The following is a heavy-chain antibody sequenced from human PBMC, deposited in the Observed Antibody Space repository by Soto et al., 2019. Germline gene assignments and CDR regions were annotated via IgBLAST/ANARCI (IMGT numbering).Heavy chain of an antibody. CDR1: GYTFTSYG. V-gene: IGHV1-18*01. J-gene: IGHJ5*02. CDR3: ARFLPPFDP. Sequence: QVQLVQSGAEVKKPGASVKVSCKASGYTFTSYGISWVRQAPGQGLEWLGWISAYNGNTNFAQKYQGRVTMTTDTSTITAYMELGSLTADDTAVYYCARFLPPFDPWGQGTLVTVSS. CDR2: ISAYNGNT.